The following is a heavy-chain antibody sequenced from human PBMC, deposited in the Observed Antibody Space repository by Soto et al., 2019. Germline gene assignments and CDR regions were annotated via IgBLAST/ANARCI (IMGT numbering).Heavy chain of an antibody. J-gene: IGHJ4*02. Sequence: GGSLRLSCAASGFTFSSYGMHWVRQAPGKGLEWVAVISYDGSNKYYADSVKGRFTISRDNSKNTLYLQMNSLRAEDTAVYYCAKDRVAAAGMGFPIDYWGQGTLVTVSS. D-gene: IGHD6-13*01. CDR3: AKDRVAAAGMGFPIDY. CDR1: GFTFSSYG. V-gene: IGHV3-30*18. CDR2: ISYDGSNK.